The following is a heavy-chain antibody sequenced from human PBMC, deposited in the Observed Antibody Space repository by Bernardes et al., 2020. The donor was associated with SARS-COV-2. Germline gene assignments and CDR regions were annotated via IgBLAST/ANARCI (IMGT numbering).Heavy chain of an antibody. D-gene: IGHD6-19*01. Sequence: GGSLRLSCAASGFTVSSNYMSWVRQAPGKGLEWVSVIYSGGSTYYADSVKGRFTISRDNSKNTLYLQLNSLRAEDTAVYYCARGGGGWHTPGHYFDYWGQGTLVTVSS. CDR3: ARGGGGWHTPGHYFDY. CDR2: IYSGGST. J-gene: IGHJ4*02. CDR1: GFTVSSNY. V-gene: IGHV3-66*01.